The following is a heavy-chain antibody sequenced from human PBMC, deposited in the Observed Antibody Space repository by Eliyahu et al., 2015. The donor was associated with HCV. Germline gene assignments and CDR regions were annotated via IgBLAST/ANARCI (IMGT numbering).Heavy chain of an antibody. J-gene: IGHJ6*02. V-gene: IGHV4-59*01. CDR3: ARDHRVASYYDSSGYDYFYYHAMDV. CDR2: IYYTGST. D-gene: IGHD3-22*01. Sequence: IGYIYYTGSTNYIPSLKSRVAISLDTSKNQFSLKLSSVTAADTAVYYCARDHRVASYYDSSGYDYFYYHAMDVWGQGTTVTVSS.